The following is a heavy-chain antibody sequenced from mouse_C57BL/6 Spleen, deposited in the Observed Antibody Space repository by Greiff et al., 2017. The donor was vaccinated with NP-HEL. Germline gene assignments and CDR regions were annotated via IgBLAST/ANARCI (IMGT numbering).Heavy chain of an antibody. CDR1: GYTFTDYY. CDR2: IYPGSGNT. J-gene: IGHJ4*01. CDR3: ARGDADYAMDY. Sequence: VQLQQSGAELVRPGASVKLSCKASGYTFTDYYINWVKQRPGQGLEWIARIYPGSGNTYYNEKFKGKATLTAEKSSSTAYMQLSSLTSEDSAVYFCARGDADYAMDYWGQGTSVTVSS. V-gene: IGHV1-76*01.